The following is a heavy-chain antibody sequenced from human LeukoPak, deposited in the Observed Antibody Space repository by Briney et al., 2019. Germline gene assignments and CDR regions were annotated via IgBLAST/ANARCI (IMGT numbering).Heavy chain of an antibody. CDR3: ARGSIRRYSSGWYYTSRFDY. Sequence: SETLSLTCAVYGGSFSGYYWSWIRQPPGKGLEWIGEINHSGSTNYNPSLKSRVTISVDTSKNQFSLKLSSVTAADTAVYYCARGSIRRYSSGWYYTSRFDYWGQGTLVTVSS. CDR2: INHSGST. CDR1: GGSFSGYY. D-gene: IGHD6-19*01. J-gene: IGHJ4*02. V-gene: IGHV4-34*01.